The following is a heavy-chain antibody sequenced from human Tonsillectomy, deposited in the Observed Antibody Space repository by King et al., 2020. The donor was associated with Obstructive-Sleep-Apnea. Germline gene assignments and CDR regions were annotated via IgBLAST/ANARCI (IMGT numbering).Heavy chain of an antibody. CDR3: ARVWKFYDKVSVDY. CDR1: GFTFSSYA. V-gene: IGHV3-30-3*01. D-gene: IGHD5/OR15-5a*01. J-gene: IGHJ4*02. Sequence: QVQLVESGGGVVQPGRSLRLSCAASGFTFSSYAMHWVRQAPGKGLEWVAVISYDGSNKYYADSVKGRFTISRDNSKNTLYLQMNSLRTEDTAVYYCARVWKFYDKVSVDYWGQGTLVTVSS. CDR2: ISYDGSNK.